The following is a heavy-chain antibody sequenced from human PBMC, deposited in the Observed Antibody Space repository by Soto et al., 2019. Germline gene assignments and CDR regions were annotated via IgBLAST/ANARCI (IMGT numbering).Heavy chain of an antibody. V-gene: IGHV3-33*01. J-gene: IGHJ3*02. Sequence: VRQAPGKGLEWVAVIWYDGSNKYYADSVKGRFTISRDNSKNTLYLQMNSLRAEDTAVYYCARDGSTSSLSDDAFDIWGQGTMVTVSS. D-gene: IGHD2-2*01. CDR2: IWYDGSNK. CDR3: ARDGSTSSLSDDAFDI.